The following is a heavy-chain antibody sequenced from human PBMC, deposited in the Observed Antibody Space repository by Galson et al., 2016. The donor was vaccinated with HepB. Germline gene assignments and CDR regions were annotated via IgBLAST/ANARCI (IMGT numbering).Heavy chain of an antibody. CDR2: ISSHNSNI. CDR1: GFTFNYYG. J-gene: IGHJ4*02. V-gene: IGHV3-21*01. Sequence: SLRLSCAASGFTFNYYGMTWVRQAPGKGLEWVSFISSHNSNIYYADSVNGRFTISRDNAYNSLYLQMNSLRVEDTAVYYCVRGAGGYAPHFDYWGQGTLVTVSS. D-gene: IGHD5-12*01. CDR3: VRGAGGYAPHFDY.